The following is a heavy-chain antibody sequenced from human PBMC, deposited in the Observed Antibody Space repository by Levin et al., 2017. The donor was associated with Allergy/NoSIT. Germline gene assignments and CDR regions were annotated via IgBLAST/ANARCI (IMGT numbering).Heavy chain of an antibody. CDR3: ARRQLDILTGTSAFDS. CDR1: GGSISTYY. Sequence: GSLRLSCTVSGGSISTYYWSWIRQPPGKGLEWIGYINYSGNTNYNPSLKSRVTISVDTSKNQFSLKLSSVTAADTAVYFCARRQLDILTGTSAFDSWGQGTMVTVSS. D-gene: IGHD3-9*01. V-gene: IGHV4-59*08. CDR2: INYSGNT. J-gene: IGHJ3*02.